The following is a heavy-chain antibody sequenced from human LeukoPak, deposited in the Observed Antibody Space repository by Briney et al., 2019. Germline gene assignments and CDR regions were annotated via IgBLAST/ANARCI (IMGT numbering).Heavy chain of an antibody. J-gene: IGHJ4*02. CDR1: GYTFIGYY. CDR3: ARLVALSTTASY. Sequence: ASVNVSCKASGYTFIGYYLHWVRQAPGQGLEWMGWINPTSGGTNYAQKFQDRVTMTRGTSINTAYMELSRLTSDDPAVYYCARLVALSTTASYWGQGTLVIVSS. D-gene: IGHD5/OR15-5a*01. V-gene: IGHV1-2*02. CDR2: INPTSGGT.